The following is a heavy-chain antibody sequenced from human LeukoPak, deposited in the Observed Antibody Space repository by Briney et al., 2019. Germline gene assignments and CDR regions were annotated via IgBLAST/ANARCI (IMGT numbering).Heavy chain of an antibody. V-gene: IGHV3-48*03. CDR1: GFTFSSYE. Sequence: GGSLRLSCAVSGFTFSSYEMDWVRQAPGKGLQWVSYISSSASIIYYADSVRGRFTISRDNVKNSLYLQMNSLRAEDTAVYYCARRFPTMTHWYFDLWGRGTLVTVSS. D-gene: IGHD3-22*01. J-gene: IGHJ2*01. CDR2: ISSSASII. CDR3: ARRFPTMTHWYFDL.